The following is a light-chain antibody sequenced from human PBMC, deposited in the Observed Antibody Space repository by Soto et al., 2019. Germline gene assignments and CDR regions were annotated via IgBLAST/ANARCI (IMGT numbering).Light chain of an antibody. V-gene: IGKV1-39*01. J-gene: IGKJ1*01. CDR1: QSINSN. CDR2: AAS. Sequence: DIQMTQSPSSVSASVGDRVTITCRASQSINSNLNWYQQRPGKVPKLLIYAASSLQSGVPSRFSGSGSGTDFTLTITSLQPEDFKTYYCQQGYRSPPTFGQGTKVDIK. CDR3: QQGYRSPPT.